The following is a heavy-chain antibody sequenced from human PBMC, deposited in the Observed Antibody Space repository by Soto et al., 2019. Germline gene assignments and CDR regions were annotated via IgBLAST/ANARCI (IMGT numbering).Heavy chain of an antibody. CDR2: LDPAKHET. J-gene: IGHJ4*02. Sequence: VSVKVSSKVSGYTLRQLNLHWVRQAPGKGLEWLGALDPAKHETVYAKTVQGRIAVTEDPSAVTAYLALSSLTFEDTAVYHCATRDQLAAGVNGISFAFWGQGTRVTVCS. CDR3: ATRDQLAAGVNGISFAF. CDR1: GYTLRQLN. V-gene: IGHV1-24*01. D-gene: IGHD3-10*01.